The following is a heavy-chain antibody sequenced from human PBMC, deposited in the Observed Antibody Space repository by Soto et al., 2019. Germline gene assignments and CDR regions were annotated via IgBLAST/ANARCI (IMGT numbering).Heavy chain of an antibody. Sequence: QVQLVQSGAEVKKPGASVKVSCKASGYTFTTYYIHCVRQAPGQGLEWMGMINSSGGSTTYTQKFQGRVTMTRDTATSTVYMELSSLRSEDTDVYYWERDLNTVGRGLFDYWGQGTLVTVSS. CDR2: INSSGGST. CDR3: ERDLNTVGRGLFDY. J-gene: IGHJ4*02. D-gene: IGHD4-4*01. CDR1: GYTFTTYY. V-gene: IGHV1-46*01.